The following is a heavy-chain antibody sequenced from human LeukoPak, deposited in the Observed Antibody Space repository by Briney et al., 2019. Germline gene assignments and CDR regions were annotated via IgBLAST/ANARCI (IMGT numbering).Heavy chain of an antibody. CDR1: GFTFTTYA. J-gene: IGHJ4*02. D-gene: IGHD3-10*01. Sequence: GGSLRLSCAASGFTFTTYAMSWVRQAPGKGLEWVSAISGSGGSTYYADSVKGRFTISRDNSKSTLYLQMSSLRAEDTAVYYCATRPRYYYGSGSYSGQDYWGQGTLVTVSS. CDR3: ATRPRYYYGSGSYSGQDY. CDR2: ISGSGGST. V-gene: IGHV3-23*01.